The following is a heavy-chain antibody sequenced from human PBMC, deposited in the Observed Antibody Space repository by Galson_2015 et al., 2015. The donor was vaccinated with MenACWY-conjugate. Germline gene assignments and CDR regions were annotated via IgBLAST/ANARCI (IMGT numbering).Heavy chain of an antibody. J-gene: IGHJ4*02. D-gene: IGHD2/OR15-2a*01. CDR2: INSDGRST. CDR3: ARSGGNYRTTSHIDY. Sequence: SLRLSCAASGFTFSTYWMHWVRQAPGKGLVWVSRINSDGRSTSYADSVNGRFTISIDKAKNTLSLQMNSLSVEDTAAYYCARSGGNYRTTSHIDYWGQGTRVTVSS. V-gene: IGHV3-74*01. CDR1: GFTFSTYW.